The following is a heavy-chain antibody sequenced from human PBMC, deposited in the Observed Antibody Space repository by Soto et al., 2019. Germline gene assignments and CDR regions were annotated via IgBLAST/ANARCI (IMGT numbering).Heavy chain of an antibody. CDR3: SRHAPGPLSFDP. CDR1: GLIVNNNF. J-gene: IGHJ5*02. Sequence: GGSLRLSCEASGLIVNNNFMNWVRQAPGRGLEWVSVINPEGRTYYADSVKDRFTISRDTSKNTLYLQLNTLRVEHTSVYFCSRHAPGPLSFDPWAQGTQVTVSS. CDR2: INPEGRT. V-gene: IGHV3-66*04.